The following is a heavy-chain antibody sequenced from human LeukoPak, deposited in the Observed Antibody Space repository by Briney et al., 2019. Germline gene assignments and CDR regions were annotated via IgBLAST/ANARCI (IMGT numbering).Heavy chain of an antibody. D-gene: IGHD6-13*01. Sequence: GGSLRLSCAASGFTFSNAWMSWVRQAPGKGLEWVGRIISKAGGETTDYAAPVKGRFIISRDDSRNTVYLQMKSLKTEDTAVYYCAKASSQLSSSWFYWGQGTLVTVSS. CDR2: IISKAGGETT. J-gene: IGHJ4*02. CDR3: AKASSQLSSSWFY. V-gene: IGHV3-15*01. CDR1: GFTFSNAW.